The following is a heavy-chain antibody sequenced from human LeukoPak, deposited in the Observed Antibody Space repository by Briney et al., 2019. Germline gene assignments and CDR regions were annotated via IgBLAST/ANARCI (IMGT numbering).Heavy chain of an antibody. V-gene: IGHV4-39*07. CDR2: IYYSGST. CDR3: ARPTQGYYYYYMDV. CDR1: GGSISSSSYY. Sequence: SETLSLTCTVSGGSISSSSYYWGWIRQPPGKGLEWIGSIYYSGSTYYNPSLKSRVTISVDTSKNQFSLKLSSVTAADTAVYYCARPTQGYYYYYMDVWGKGTTVTVSS. J-gene: IGHJ6*03.